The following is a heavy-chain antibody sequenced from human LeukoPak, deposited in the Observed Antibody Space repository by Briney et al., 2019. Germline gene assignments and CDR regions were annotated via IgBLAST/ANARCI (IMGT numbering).Heavy chain of an antibody. CDR3: ARVFSLSHFDY. D-gene: IGHD3-10*02. V-gene: IGHV4-59*01. J-gene: IGHJ4*02. CDR2: IYYSGST. CDR1: GGSISSYY. Sequence: SETPSLTCTVSGGSISSYYWSWIRQPPGKGLEWIGYIYYSGSTNYNPSLKSRVTISVDTSKNQFSLKLSSVTAADTAVYYCARVFSLSHFDYWGQGTLVTVSS.